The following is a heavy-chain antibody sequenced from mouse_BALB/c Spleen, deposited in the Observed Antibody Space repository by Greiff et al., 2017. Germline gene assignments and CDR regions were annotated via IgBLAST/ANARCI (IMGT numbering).Heavy chain of an antibody. J-gene: IGHJ4*01. V-gene: IGHV1-14*01. D-gene: IGHD1-1*01. CDR2: INPYNDGT. Sequence: VQLKESGPELVKPGASVKMSCKASGYTFTSYVMHWVKQKPGQGLEWIGYINPYNDGTKYNEKFKGKATLTSDKSSSTAYMELSSLTSEDSAVYYCARRADYYGSSYDYAMDYWGQGTSVTVSS. CDR1: GYTFTSYV. CDR3: ARRADYYGSSYDYAMDY.